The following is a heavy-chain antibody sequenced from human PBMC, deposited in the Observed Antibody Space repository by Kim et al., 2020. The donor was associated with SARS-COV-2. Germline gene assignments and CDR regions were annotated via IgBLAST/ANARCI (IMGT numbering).Heavy chain of an antibody. CDR3: ASRVGGKRSQKYNWFDP. CDR1: GGSFSGYY. D-gene: IGHD1-26*01. V-gene: IGHV4-34*01. Sequence: SETLSLTCAVYGGSFSGYYWSWIRQPPGKGLEWIGEINHSGSTNYNPSLKSRVTISVDTSKNQFSLKLSSVTAADTAVYYCASRVGGKRSQKYNWFDPWGQGTLVTVSS. J-gene: IGHJ5*02. CDR2: INHSGST.